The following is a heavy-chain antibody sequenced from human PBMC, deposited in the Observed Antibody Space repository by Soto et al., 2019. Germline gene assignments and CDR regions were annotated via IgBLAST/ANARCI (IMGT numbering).Heavy chain of an antibody. J-gene: IGHJ4*02. CDR2: IHYSGTT. V-gene: IGHV4-59*01. D-gene: IGHD6-13*01. CDR3: ARGGCSSCLFVY. CDR1: GGSISTSY. Sequence: QVQLQESGPGLVKPSETLSLSCTVSGGSISTSYWSWIRQPPGKGLEWLAFIHYSGTTNYNPCLQGRVTISLDTPKNQFSLKLNSVTAADTAMYYCARGGCSSCLFVYWGQGILVTVSS.